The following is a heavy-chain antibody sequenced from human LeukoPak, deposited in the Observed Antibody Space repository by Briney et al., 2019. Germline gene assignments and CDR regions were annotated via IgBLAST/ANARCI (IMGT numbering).Heavy chain of an antibody. Sequence: GSLRLSCAASGFTFSSYAMSWIRQPPGKGLEWIGSIHYSGTTYYHPSLQSRLTISVDASKNQFSLKVTSVTATDTALYYCARQRDTASVGAFDIWGQGTMVTVSS. V-gene: IGHV4-39*01. D-gene: IGHD5-18*01. J-gene: IGHJ3*02. CDR3: ARQRDTASVGAFDI. CDR2: IHYSGTT. CDR1: GFTFSSYA.